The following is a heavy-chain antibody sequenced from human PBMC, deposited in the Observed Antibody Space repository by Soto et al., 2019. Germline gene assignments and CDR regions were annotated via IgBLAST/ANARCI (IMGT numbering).Heavy chain of an antibody. D-gene: IGHD2-8*01. CDR1: ADSLTHYS. CDR3: PRDPGYCTNGVCPIFEF. V-gene: IGHV4-59*01. CDR2: MYHGAGT. J-gene: IGHJ4*02. Sequence: SRTWTVAADSLTHYSWSWMRQPPGKGLEWIGHMYHGAGTNYSPSLKSRVTMSLDSSKKRFSLNLSSVTAADTAVYSCPRDPGYCTNGVCPIFEFWGQGVRVTVSS.